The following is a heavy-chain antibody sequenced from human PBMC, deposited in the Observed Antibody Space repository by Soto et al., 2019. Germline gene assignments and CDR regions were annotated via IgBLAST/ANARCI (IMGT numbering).Heavy chain of an antibody. CDR1: GFTFSSYA. Sequence: EVQLLESGGGLVQPGGSLRLSCAASGFTFSSYAMSWVRQAPGKGLEWVSAISGSGGSTYYAGSVKGRFTISRDNSKNTLYLQMNSLRAEDTAIYYCAKDRAAGPGKQFDYWGQGTLVTVSS. CDR2: ISGSGGST. V-gene: IGHV3-23*01. D-gene: IGHD6-13*01. J-gene: IGHJ4*02. CDR3: AKDRAAGPGKQFDY.